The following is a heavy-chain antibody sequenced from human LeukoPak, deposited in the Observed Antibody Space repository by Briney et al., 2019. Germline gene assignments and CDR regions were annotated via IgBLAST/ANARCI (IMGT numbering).Heavy chain of an antibody. V-gene: IGHV1-24*01. Sequence: ASVKVSCKVSGYTLTELSMHWVRQAPGKGLEWMGGFDPEDGETVYAQKFQGRVTMTEDTSTDTAYMELSSLRSEDTAVYYCARDDYSTSTPPPRRYFDLWGRGTLVTVSS. CDR1: GYTLTELS. CDR2: FDPEDGET. CDR3: ARDDYSTSTPPPRRYFDL. J-gene: IGHJ2*01. D-gene: IGHD6-6*01.